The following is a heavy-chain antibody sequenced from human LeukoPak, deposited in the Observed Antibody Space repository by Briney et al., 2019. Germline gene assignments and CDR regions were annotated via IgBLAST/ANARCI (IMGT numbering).Heavy chain of an antibody. V-gene: IGHV1-2*02. CDR1: VYTFTGYY. Sequence: ASVKVSCKSSVYTFTGYYMHWVRQAPGQGLEWMGWINPDSGVTNYAQKFQGRVTMTRDTSISTAYMELSRLRSDDTAVYYCARTYYDSSGYVPFDYWGQGTLVTVSS. D-gene: IGHD3-22*01. J-gene: IGHJ4*02. CDR3: ARTYYDSSGYVPFDY. CDR2: INPDSGVT.